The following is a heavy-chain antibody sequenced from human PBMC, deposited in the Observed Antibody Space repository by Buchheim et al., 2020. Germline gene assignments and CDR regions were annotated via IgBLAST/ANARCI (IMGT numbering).Heavy chain of an antibody. Sequence: QVQLVQSGAEVKKPGASLKVSCKASGYTFTSYYMPWLRQAPGQGLEWMGIINTSGGSTSYAQKFQGRVTMTRDTSTSTDYMELSSLRSEDTAVYYCARDRVRSTPYYFDYWGQGTL. CDR1: GYTFTSYY. J-gene: IGHJ4*02. CDR3: ARDRVRSTPYYFDY. D-gene: IGHD4-17*01. V-gene: IGHV1-46*01. CDR2: INTSGGST.